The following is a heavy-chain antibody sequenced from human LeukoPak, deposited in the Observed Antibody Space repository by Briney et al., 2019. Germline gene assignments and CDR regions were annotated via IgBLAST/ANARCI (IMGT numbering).Heavy chain of an antibody. CDR1: GFTFSSYA. V-gene: IGHV3-66*01. J-gene: IGHJ4*02. D-gene: IGHD6-13*01. CDR2: IYSGGST. CDR3: AREEYSSSWYFDY. Sequence: PGGSLRLSCAASGFTFSSYAMHWVRQAPGKGLEWVSVIYSGGSTYYADSVKGRFTISRDNSKNTLYLQMNSLRAEDTAVYYCAREEYSSSWYFDYWGQGTLVTVSS.